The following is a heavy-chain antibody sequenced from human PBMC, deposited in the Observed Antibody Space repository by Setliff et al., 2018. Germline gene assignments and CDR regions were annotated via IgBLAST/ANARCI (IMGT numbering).Heavy chain of an antibody. J-gene: IGHJ3*02. CDR2: IFYSGNA. CDR1: GGSMTSYY. Sequence: SETLSLTCTVSGGSMTSYYWTWIRQPPGEGLEWIGYIFYSGNAEYNPSLKSRVTISVDTSKSQFSLKLTSVTAADTAVYYCARIRGPTGNCQEAFDIWSEGTMVTV. CDR3: ARIRGPTGNCQEAFDI. V-gene: IGHV4-59*01. D-gene: IGHD1-1*01.